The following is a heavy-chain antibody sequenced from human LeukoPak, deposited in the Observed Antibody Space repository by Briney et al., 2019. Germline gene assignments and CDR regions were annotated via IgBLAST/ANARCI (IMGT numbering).Heavy chain of an antibody. CDR2: ISSSSSYI. D-gene: IGHD3-22*01. CDR3: ARGNDYNDSSGYYY. CDR1: GFIFSSYS. V-gene: IGHV3-21*01. Sequence: KPGGSLRLSCAASGFIFSSYSMNWVRQAPGKGLEWVSFISSSSSYIYYADSVKGRFTISRDNPKNSLHLQMNSLRAEDTAVDYCARGNDYNDSSGYYYWGQGTLVTVSS. J-gene: IGHJ4*02.